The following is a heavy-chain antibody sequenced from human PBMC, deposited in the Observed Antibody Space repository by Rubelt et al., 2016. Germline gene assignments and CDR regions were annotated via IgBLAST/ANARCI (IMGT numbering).Heavy chain of an antibody. CDR3: ARVMAA. J-gene: IGHJ4*02. D-gene: IGHD6-6*01. Sequence: QVQLVESGGGVVQPGTSLRLSCAASGFTFGSYGIHWVRQTPDKGLEWVAFVSYDGSTKYYADSVKGRFTISKDHSKNTLYLQMNNLRGEDTSVFYCARVMAAWGQGTLVTVSS. CDR1: GFTFGSYG. CDR2: VSYDGSTK. V-gene: IGHV3-30*03.